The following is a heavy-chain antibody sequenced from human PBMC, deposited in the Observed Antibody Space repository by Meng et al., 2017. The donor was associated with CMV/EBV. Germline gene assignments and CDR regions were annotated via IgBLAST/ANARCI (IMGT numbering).Heavy chain of an antibody. CDR1: GFTFSTFG. Sequence: GESLEISCAASGFTFSTFGMHWVRQAPGKGLEWVAFIRYDGSNKYYADSVRGRFTISRDTSKNTLYLQMNSLRAEDTAVYYCARDLGQLGPWDWFDPWGQGTLVTVSS. V-gene: IGHV3-30*02. CDR3: ARDLGQLGPWDWFDP. J-gene: IGHJ5*02. D-gene: IGHD6-6*01. CDR2: IRYDGSNK.